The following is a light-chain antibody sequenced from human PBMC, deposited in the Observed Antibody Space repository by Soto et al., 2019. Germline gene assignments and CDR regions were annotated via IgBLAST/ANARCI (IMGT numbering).Light chain of an antibody. CDR2: GNS. J-gene: IGLJ3*02. Sequence: QSVLTQPPSVSGAPGQRVTISCTGSSSNIGAGYDVHWYQQLPGTAPKLLIYGNSNRPSGVPDRFSGSKSGTSASLAITGVQAEAELDYYCQSYDSSLSGSVFGGGTKLTVL. CDR3: QSYDSSLSGSV. CDR1: SSNIGAGYD. V-gene: IGLV1-40*01.